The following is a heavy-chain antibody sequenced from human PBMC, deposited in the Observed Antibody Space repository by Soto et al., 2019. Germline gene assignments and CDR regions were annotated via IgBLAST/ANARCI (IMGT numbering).Heavy chain of an antibody. CDR3: ARGAAAGTFWRFFDY. J-gene: IGHJ4*02. CDR1: GGYFSGYY. CDR2: INHSGST. V-gene: IGHV4-34*01. Sequence: SETLSLTCAVYGGYFSGYYWSWIRQPPGKGLEWIGEINHSGSTNYNPSLKSRVTISVDTSKNQFSLKLSSVTAADTAVYYCARGAAAGTFWRFFDYWGQGTLVTVSS. D-gene: IGHD6-13*01.